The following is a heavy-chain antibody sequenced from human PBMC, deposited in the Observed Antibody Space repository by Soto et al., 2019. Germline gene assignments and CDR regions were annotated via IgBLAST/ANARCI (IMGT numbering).Heavy chain of an antibody. Sequence: QVQLVQSGAEEKKPGTSVKVSCKASGYTFSTYAMHWVRQAPGQRLEWMGWINAGNGNTKYSQKFQGRVTITRDTSASTAYMELSSLRSEDTAVYYCARAPSWWYFDLWGRGTLVTVSS. CDR1: GYTFSTYA. V-gene: IGHV1-3*05. J-gene: IGHJ2*01. CDR2: INAGNGNT. CDR3: ARAPSWWYFDL.